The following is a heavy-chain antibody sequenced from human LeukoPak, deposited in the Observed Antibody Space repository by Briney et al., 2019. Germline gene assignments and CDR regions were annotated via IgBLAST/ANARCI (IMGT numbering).Heavy chain of an antibody. Sequence: GGFLRLSCAASGFTFSSYWMSWVRQAPGKGLEWVANIKQDGSEKYYVDSVKGRFTISRDNAKNSLYLQMNSLRAEDTAVYYCAREGIGYYDSSGYSDYWGQGTLVTVSS. V-gene: IGHV3-7*01. CDR1: GFTFSSYW. D-gene: IGHD3-22*01. CDR2: IKQDGSEK. CDR3: AREGIGYYDSSGYSDY. J-gene: IGHJ4*02.